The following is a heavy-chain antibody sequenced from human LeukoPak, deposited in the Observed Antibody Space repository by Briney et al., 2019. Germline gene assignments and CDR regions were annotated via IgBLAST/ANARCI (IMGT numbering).Heavy chain of an antibody. CDR3: ATWYYYDSSGYHPFDY. Sequence: ASVKVSCKVSGYTLTELSMHWVRQAPGKGLEWMGGFDPEDGETIYAQKFQGRVTMTEDTSTGTAYMELSSLRSGDTAVYYCATWYYYDSSGYHPFDYWGQGTLVTVSS. J-gene: IGHJ4*02. V-gene: IGHV1-24*01. CDR1: GYTLTELS. CDR2: FDPEDGET. D-gene: IGHD3-22*01.